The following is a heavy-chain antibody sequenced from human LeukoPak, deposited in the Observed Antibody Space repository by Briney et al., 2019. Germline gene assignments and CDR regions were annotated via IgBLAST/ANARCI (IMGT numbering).Heavy chain of an antibody. CDR3: ARALISPGRYFDY. J-gene: IGHJ4*02. V-gene: IGHV4-59*12. CDR1: GGSISSYY. CDR2: IYYSGST. D-gene: IGHD1-26*01. Sequence: SETLSLTCTVSGGSISSYYWSWIRQPPGKGLEWIGYIYYSGSTNYNPSLKSRVTTSVDTSKNQFSLKLSSVTAADTAVYYCARALISPGRYFDYWGQGTLVTVSS.